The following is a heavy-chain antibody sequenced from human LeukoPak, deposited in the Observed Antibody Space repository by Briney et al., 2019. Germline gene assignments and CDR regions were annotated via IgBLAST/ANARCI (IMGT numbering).Heavy chain of an antibody. CDR3: ARRRVRGVYDFWSGPGTTPMDV. J-gene: IGHJ6*02. D-gene: IGHD3-3*01. CDR2: INHSGST. CDR1: GGSLSGYY. Sequence: SETLSLTCAVYGGSLSGYYWSWIRQPPGKGLEWIGEINHSGSTNYNPSLKSRVTISVDTSKNQFSLKLSSVTAADTAVYYCARRRVRGVYDFWSGPGTTPMDVWGQGTTVTVSS. V-gene: IGHV4-34*01.